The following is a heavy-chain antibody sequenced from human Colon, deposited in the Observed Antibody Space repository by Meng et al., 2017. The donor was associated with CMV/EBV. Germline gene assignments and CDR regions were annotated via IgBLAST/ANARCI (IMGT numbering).Heavy chain of an antibody. J-gene: IGHJ4*02. CDR1: GGTFSSYV. CDR3: ATSRGSNTAMLKW. CDR2: IIPVLDSP. V-gene: IGHV1-69*04. Sequence: KASGGTFSSYVFNWVRQAPGQGLEWMGMIIPVLDSPNYAQKFQDKVTISADTSTTTAYLELSSLTSEDTAVYYCATSRGSNTAMLKWWGQGTLVTVSS. D-gene: IGHD5-18*01.